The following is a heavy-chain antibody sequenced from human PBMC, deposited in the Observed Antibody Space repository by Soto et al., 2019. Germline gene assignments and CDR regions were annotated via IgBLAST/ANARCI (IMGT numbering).Heavy chain of an antibody. D-gene: IGHD2-21*02. CDR2: IYGSGRGI. CDR3: AKEALYSDGLWLMDP. V-gene: IGHV3-23*05. Sequence: GGSLRLSCPASGLPHSNFAMMWVRQAPGKGLECVSGIYGSGRGIEYADSVKGRVTISRDNAKNTAYLQMAVPRAEYAAVYDCAKEALYSDGLWLMDPWGQGTQVTVSS. CDR1: GLPHSNFA. J-gene: IGHJ4*02.